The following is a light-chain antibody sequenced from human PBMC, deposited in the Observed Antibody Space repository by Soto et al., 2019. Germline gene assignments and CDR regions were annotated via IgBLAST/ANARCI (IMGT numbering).Light chain of an antibody. CDR1: QSLLHSNGYNY. V-gene: IGKV2-28*01. Sequence: DIVMTQSPLSLPVTPGEPASITCRSGQSLLHSNGYNYLDWYLQKPGQSPQLLIYLGSNRASGVPDRFSGSGSGTDFTLKISRVEAEDVGVYYCMQALQTPVTFGGGTKVNIK. J-gene: IGKJ4*01. CDR3: MQALQTPVT. CDR2: LGS.